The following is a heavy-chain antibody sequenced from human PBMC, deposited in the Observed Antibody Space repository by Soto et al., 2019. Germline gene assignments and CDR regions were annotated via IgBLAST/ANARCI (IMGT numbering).Heavy chain of an antibody. V-gene: IGHV3-21*01. D-gene: IGHD5-12*01. CDR2: ISSSSRYI. Sequence: EVQLVESGGGLVKPGGSLRLSCAASGFTFSSCSMNWVRQAPGKGLEWVSSISSSSRYIYYADSVKGRFTISRDNAKNSLYLQMNSLRAEDTAVYYCARGVGHNYLYWGQGTLVTVSS. J-gene: IGHJ4*02. CDR1: GFTFSSCS. CDR3: ARGVGHNYLY.